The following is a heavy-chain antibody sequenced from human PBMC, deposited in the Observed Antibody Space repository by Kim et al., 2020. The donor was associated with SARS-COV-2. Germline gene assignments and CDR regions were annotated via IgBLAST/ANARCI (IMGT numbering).Heavy chain of an antibody. Sequence: SETLSLTCTVSGGSISSGDYYWSWIRQPPGKGLEWIGYIYYSGSTYYNPSLKSRVTISVDTSKNQFSLKLSSVTAADTAVYYCARDLGERRWFDPWGQGTLVTVSS. CDR3: ARDLGERRWFDP. J-gene: IGHJ5*02. CDR1: GGSISSGDYY. D-gene: IGHD7-27*01. V-gene: IGHV4-30-4*01. CDR2: IYYSGST.